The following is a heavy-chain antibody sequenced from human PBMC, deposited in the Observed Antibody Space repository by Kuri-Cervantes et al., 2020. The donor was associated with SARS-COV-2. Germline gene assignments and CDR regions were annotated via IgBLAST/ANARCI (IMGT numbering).Heavy chain of an antibody. CDR2: IWYDGSNK. CDR1: GFIFSNYA. D-gene: IGHD6-13*01. J-gene: IGHJ4*02. CDR3: ARETPEHTSSWFDY. Sequence: GGSLRLSCAASGFIFSNYAMHWVRQAPGKGLEWLAVIWYDGSNKYYADSVKGRFTISRDNSKNTLYLQMNSLRPEDTAVYYCARETPEHTSSWFDYWGQGSLVTGSS. V-gene: IGHV3-30*19.